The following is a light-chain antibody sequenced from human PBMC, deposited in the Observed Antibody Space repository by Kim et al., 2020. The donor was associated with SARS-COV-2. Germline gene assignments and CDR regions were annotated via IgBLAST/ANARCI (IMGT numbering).Light chain of an antibody. J-gene: IGLJ2*01. Sequence: SYELTQAPSVFVSPGQTASITCSGDKLGDKYACWYQQKPGQSPVLVIYQDTKRPSGIPERFSGSNSGNTATLTISGTQAMDEADYYCQAWDSSIVVFGGGTQLTVL. CDR3: QAWDSSIVV. CDR2: QDT. CDR1: KLGDKY. V-gene: IGLV3-1*01.